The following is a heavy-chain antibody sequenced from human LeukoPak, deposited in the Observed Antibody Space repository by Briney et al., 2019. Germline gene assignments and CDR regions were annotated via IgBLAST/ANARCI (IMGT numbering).Heavy chain of an antibody. CDR3: AREATVTDAFDI. CDR1: GGSISSYY. V-gene: IGHV4-59*01. D-gene: IGHD4-17*01. J-gene: IGHJ3*02. CDR2: IYYSGST. Sequence: SETLSLTCTVSGGSISSYYWSWIRQPPGKGLEWIGYIYYSGSTNYNPSLKSRVTISVDTSKNQFSLKLSSVTAADTDVYYCAREATVTDAFDIWGQGTMVTVSS.